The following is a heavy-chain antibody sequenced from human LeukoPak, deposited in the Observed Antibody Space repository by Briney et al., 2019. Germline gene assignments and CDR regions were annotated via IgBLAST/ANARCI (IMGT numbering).Heavy chain of an antibody. Sequence: SVKVSCMASGYTFTDYCMHWVRQAPGQGFEWMGGIIPVFGTPNYAQKFQGRVTITADESTSTAYMELSSLRSEDTAVYYCAREHCSGGSCYSGSFDYWGQGTLVTVSS. D-gene: IGHD2-15*01. J-gene: IGHJ4*02. CDR3: AREHCSGGSCYSGSFDY. CDR2: IIPVFGTP. V-gene: IGHV1-69*13. CDR1: GYTFTDYC.